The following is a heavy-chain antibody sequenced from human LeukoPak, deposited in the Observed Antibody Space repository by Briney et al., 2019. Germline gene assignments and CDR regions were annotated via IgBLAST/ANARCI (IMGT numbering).Heavy chain of an antibody. Sequence: ASVRVSCKASGYTFTSYGISWVRQAPGQGLEWMGWISAYNGNTNYAQKLQGRVTMTTDTSTSTAYMELRSLRSDDTAVYYCARVLHISPMARGVNNWFDPWGQGTLVTVSS. J-gene: IGHJ5*02. CDR3: ARVLHISPMARGVNNWFDP. CDR2: ISAYNGNT. V-gene: IGHV1-18*01. CDR1: GYTFTSYG. D-gene: IGHD3-10*01.